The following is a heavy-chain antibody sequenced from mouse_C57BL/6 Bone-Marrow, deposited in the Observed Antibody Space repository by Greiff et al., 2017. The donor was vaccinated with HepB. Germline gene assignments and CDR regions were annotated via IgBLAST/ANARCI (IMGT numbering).Heavy chain of an antibody. V-gene: IGHV1-66*01. J-gene: IGHJ2*01. D-gene: IGHD1-1*01. CDR3: ARMRDYGSSLDY. Sequence: QVQLKESGPELVKPGASVKISCKASGYSFTSYYIHWVKQRPGQGLEWIGWIYPGSGNTKYNEKFKGKATLTADTSSSTAYMQLSSLTSEDSAVYYCARMRDYGSSLDYWGQGTTLTVSS. CDR1: GYSFTSYY. CDR2: IYPGSGNT.